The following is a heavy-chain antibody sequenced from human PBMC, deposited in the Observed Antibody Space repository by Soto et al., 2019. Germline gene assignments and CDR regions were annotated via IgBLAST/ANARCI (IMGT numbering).Heavy chain of an antibody. Sequence: ASVKVSCKASGYTFTSYDINWVRQATGQGLEWMGWMNPNSGNTGYAQKNQGRDTMTRNTSISTAYMELSSLRSEDTAVYYCASLSSLCFDFWSGYYTRVRNWFDPWGQGTLVTV. D-gene: IGHD3-3*01. V-gene: IGHV1-8*01. CDR3: ASLSSLCFDFWSGYYTRVRNWFDP. J-gene: IGHJ5*02. CDR1: GYTFTSYD. CDR2: MNPNSGNT.